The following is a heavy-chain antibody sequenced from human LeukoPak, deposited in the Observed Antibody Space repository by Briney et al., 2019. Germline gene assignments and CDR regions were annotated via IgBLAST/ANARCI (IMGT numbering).Heavy chain of an antibody. V-gene: IGHV4-39*01. CDR3: ARLVRYRSLNSCYPFDC. D-gene: IGHD2-2*01. J-gene: IGHJ4*02. Sequence: PSETLSLTCTVSGGSISSSSHYWGWIRQPPGKGLEWIGSLYYSGGTYYNPSLKSRVTISIDTSKNQFSLKLNSVTAADTAVYYCARLVRYRSLNSCYPFDCWGQGTLVTVSS. CDR2: LYYSGGT. CDR1: GGSISSSSHY.